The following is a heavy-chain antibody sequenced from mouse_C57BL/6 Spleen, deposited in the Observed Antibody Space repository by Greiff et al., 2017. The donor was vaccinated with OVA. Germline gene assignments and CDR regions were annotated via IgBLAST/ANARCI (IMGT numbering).Heavy chain of an antibody. J-gene: IGHJ2*01. CDR1: GYTFTSYW. D-gene: IGHD2-4*01. CDR2: IHPNSGST. V-gene: IGHV1-64*01. Sequence: QVQLQQPGAELVKPGASVKLSCKASGYTFTSYWMHWVKQRPGQGLEWIGMIHPNSGSTNYNEKFKSKATLTVDKSSSTAYMQHSSLTSEDSAVYYCARPPLYDYDGEYYFDYWGQGTTLTVSS. CDR3: ARPPLYDYDGEYYFDY.